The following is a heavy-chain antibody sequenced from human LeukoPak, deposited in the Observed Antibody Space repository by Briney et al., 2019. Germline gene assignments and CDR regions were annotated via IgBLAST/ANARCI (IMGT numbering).Heavy chain of an antibody. J-gene: IGHJ4*02. V-gene: IGHV4-38-2*02. CDR3: ARVGGSGTFDY. D-gene: IGHD3-10*01. CDR2: IYHSGST. CDR1: GYYISSGYY. Sequence: SETLSLTCTVSGYYISSGYYWGWIRQPPGKGLEWIGSIYHSGSTYYNPSLKSRVTISVDTSKNQFSLKLSSVTAADTAVYYCARVGGSGTFDYWGQGILVIVSS.